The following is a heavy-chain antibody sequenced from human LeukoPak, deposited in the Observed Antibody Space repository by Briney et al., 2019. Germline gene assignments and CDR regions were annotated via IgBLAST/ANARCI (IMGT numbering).Heavy chain of an antibody. V-gene: IGHV4-34*01. J-gene: IGHJ4*02. CDR1: GGSFSGYY. CDR3: ARLRQIVAANADPSSGFDH. D-gene: IGHD6-25*01. CDR2: ISHSERT. Sequence: SETLSLTCAVYGGSFSGYYWTWIRQPPGKGLEWIGEISHSERTNSNPSLKSRVTMSLDTSKNQFPLKLTSVTAADTAVYYCARLRQIVAANADPSSGFDHWGQGTLVTVSS.